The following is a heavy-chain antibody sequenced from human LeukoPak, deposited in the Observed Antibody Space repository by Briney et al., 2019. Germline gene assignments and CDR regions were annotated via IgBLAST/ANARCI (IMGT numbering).Heavy chain of an antibody. J-gene: IGHJ4*02. CDR2: INAGNGNT. CDR3: VRESVGGDYFDY. Sequence: ASVKVSCKASGYTFTSYAMHWVRQAPGQRLEWMGWINAGNGNTKYSQKFQGRVTITRDTSASTAYMELSSLRSEDTAVYYCVRESVGGDYFDYWGQGTLVTVSS. D-gene: IGHD2-15*01. CDR1: GYTFTSYA. V-gene: IGHV1-3*01.